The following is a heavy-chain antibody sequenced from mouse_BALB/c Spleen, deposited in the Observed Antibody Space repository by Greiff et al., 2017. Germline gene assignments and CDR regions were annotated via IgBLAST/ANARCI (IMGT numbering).Heavy chain of an antibody. CDR2: IWRGGST. CDR1: GFSLTSYG. J-gene: IGHJ3*01. D-gene: IGHD2-1*01. Sequence: QVQLQQSGPSLVQPSQSLSITCTVSGFSLTSYGVHWVRQSPGKGLEWLGVIWRGGSTDYNAAFMSRLSITKDNSKSQVFFKMNSLQADDTAIYYCAKSSYGNWAWFAYWGQGTLVTVSA. CDR3: AKSSYGNWAWFAY. V-gene: IGHV2-5-1*01.